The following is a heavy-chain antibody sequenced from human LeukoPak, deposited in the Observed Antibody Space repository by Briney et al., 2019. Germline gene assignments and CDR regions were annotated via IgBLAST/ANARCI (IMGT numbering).Heavy chain of an antibody. J-gene: IGHJ4*02. CDR2: VSDDGDKT. V-gene: IGHV3-23*01. Sequence: PGRSLRLSCVASGFNFGNYGMNWVRQAPGKGLEWVAAVSDDGDKTYYGDSVKGRFTVSRGNSKNTLYLQMSSLRAEDTAVYYCAGRTYYFDYWGQGTLVTVSS. CDR1: GFNFGNYG. CDR3: AGRTYYFDY. D-gene: IGHD3-16*01.